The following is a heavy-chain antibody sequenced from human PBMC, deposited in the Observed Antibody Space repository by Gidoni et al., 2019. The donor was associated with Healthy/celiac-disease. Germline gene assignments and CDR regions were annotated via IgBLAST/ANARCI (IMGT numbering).Heavy chain of an antibody. CDR1: GSTFTSYY. CDR2: INPSGGST. D-gene: IGHD2-2*01. V-gene: IGHV1-46*03. J-gene: IGHJ4*02. CDR3: ARVNRGYCSSTSCPKTFDY. Sequence: QVQLVQSGAEVKKPGASVQVSCKASGSTFTSYYMHWVRQARGQGLEWMGIINPSGGSTSYAQKFQGRVTMTRDTSTSTVYMELSSLRSEDTAVYYCARVNRGYCSSTSCPKTFDYWGQGTLVTVSS.